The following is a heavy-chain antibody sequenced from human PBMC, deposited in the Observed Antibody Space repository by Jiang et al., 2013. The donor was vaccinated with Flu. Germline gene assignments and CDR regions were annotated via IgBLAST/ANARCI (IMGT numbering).Heavy chain of an antibody. J-gene: IGHJ6*03. D-gene: IGHD1/OR15-1a*01. Sequence: EVKKPGSSVKVSCKASGGTFSSYAFSWVRQAPGHGLEWLGGVIPIYGTAIYAYKFQGRVTITADESTSTAYMELSSLRSEDTAVYYCASSDNWNSLYYLYMDVWGKGTTVTVSS. CDR2: VIPIYGTA. V-gene: IGHV1-69*01. CDR1: GGTFSSYA. CDR3: ASSDNWNSLYYLYMDV.